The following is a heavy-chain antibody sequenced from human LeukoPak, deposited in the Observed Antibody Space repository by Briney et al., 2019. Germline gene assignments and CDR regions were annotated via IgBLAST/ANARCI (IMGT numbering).Heavy chain of an antibody. D-gene: IGHD3-22*01. CDR3: ARESYYYDSSHVRPDY. V-gene: IGHV1-46*01. CDR2: INPSGGST. Sequence: GASVKVSCKASGYTFTGYYIHWVRQAPGQGLEWMGIINPSGGSTSYAQKFQGRVTMTRDTSTSTVYMELSSLRSEDTAVYYCARESYYYDSSHVRPDYWGQGTLVTVSS. J-gene: IGHJ4*02. CDR1: GYTFTGYY.